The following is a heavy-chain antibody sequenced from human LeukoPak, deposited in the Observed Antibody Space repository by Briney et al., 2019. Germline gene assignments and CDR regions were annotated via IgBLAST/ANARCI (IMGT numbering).Heavy chain of an antibody. V-gene: IGHV3-21*01. CDR2: ISSSSSYI. CDR3: ARGVGATVY. J-gene: IGHJ4*02. D-gene: IGHD1-26*01. CDR1: GFTFSRYS. Sequence: GGSLRLSCAASGFTFSRYSMIWVRQAPGKGLEWVSSISSSSSYIYYEDSVKGRFTISRDNAKNSLYLQMNSLRAEDTAVYYCARGVGATVYWGQGTLVTVSS.